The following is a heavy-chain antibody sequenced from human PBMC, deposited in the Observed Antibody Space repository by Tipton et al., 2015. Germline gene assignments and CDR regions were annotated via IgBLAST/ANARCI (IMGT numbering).Heavy chain of an antibody. CDR2: IYYSGST. CDR3: ARDRDLGATNYFVP. CDR1: GGSISTYY. D-gene: IGHD1-26*01. Sequence: TLSLTCAVSGGSISTYYWSWIRQPPGKGLEWIGEIYYSGSTNYNPSLESRVTISLDTAKNQLSLKMRSVTSADTAVYYCARDRDLGATNYFVPMGQGTLVTISS. J-gene: IGHJ5*02. V-gene: IGHV4-59*01.